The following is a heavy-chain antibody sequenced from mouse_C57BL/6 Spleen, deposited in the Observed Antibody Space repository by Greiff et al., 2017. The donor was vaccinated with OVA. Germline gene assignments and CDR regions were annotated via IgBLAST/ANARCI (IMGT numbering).Heavy chain of an antibody. D-gene: IGHD1-1*01. CDR2: INPSNGGT. CDR1: GYTFTSYW. V-gene: IGHV1-53*01. J-gene: IGHJ1*03. CDR3: ARRNYGSSFHWYFDV. Sequence: QVQLQQSGTELVKPGASVKLSCKASGYTFTSYWMHWVKQRPGQGLEWIGNINPSNGGTNYNEKFKSKATLTVDKSSSTAYMQLSSLTSEDSAVYYCARRNYGSSFHWYFDVWGTGTTVTVSS.